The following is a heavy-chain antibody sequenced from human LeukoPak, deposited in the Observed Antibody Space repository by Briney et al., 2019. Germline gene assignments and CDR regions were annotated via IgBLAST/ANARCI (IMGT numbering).Heavy chain of an antibody. J-gene: IGHJ3*02. CDR1: GFTFSSYA. Sequence: PGGSLRLSCAASGFTFSSYAMTWVRQAPGKGLEWVSTISSSGDSTYFADSVKGRFTISRDNSKNTLYLQMDTLRAEDTAVYYCAKVRNYDSSAYYWNDAFDIWGQGTKVTVS. V-gene: IGHV3-23*01. CDR2: ISSSGDST. D-gene: IGHD3-22*01. CDR3: AKVRNYDSSAYYWNDAFDI.